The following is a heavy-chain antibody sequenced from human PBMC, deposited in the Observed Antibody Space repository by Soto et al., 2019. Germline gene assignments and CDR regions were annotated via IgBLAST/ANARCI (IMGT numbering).Heavy chain of an antibody. CDR3: ARGGRGYCSSTSCHVNYYYYGMDV. V-gene: IGHV3-21*01. J-gene: IGHJ6*02. CDR1: VFTFISYS. CDR2: ISSSSSYI. Sequence: GGSLRLSCASSVFTFISYSMNWVRQAPGKGLEWVSSISSSSSYIYYADSVKGRFTISRDNAKNSLYLQMNSLRAEDTAVYYCARGGRGYCSSTSCHVNYYYYGMDVWGQGTTVTVSS. D-gene: IGHD2-2*01.